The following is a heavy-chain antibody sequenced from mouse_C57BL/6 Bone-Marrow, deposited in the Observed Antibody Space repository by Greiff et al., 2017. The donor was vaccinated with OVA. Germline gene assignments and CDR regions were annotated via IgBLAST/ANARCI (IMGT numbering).Heavy chain of an antibody. D-gene: IGHD2-5*01. J-gene: IGHJ2*01. CDR2: IRNKANGYTT. CDR1: GFTFTDYY. CDR3: ARSYLSYSNYVGY. V-gene: IGHV7-3*01. Sequence: EVQRVESGGGLVQPGGSLSLSCAASGFTFTDYYMSWVRQPPGKALEWLGFIRNKANGYTTEYSASVKGRFTISRDNSQSILYLQMNALRAEDSATYYCARSYLSYSNYVGYWGQGTTLTVSS.